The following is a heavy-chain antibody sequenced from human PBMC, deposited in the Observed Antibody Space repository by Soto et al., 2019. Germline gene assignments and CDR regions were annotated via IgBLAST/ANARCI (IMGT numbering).Heavy chain of an antibody. J-gene: IGHJ5*02. Sequence: HVQLQESGPGLVKPSQTLSLICTVSGDSVISGDTYLNWIRQHPERGLEWMGYTNYMGTTNYHPALKSRSLVSVAASANQSSLRRTSGTAADTAVYYCAREAPGVAPPLGQGGLVSVSS. CDR2: TNYMGTT. D-gene: IGHD2-15*01. CDR1: GDSVISGDTY. CDR3: AREAPGVAPP. V-gene: IGHV4-31*03.